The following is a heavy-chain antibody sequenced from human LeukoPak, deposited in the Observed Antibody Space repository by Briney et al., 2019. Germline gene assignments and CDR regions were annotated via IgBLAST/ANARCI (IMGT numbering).Heavy chain of an antibody. V-gene: IGHV3-23*01. CDR1: GFTFSSYS. D-gene: IGHD2-15*01. Sequence: GGSLRLSCAASGFTFSSYSMNWVRQAPGKGLEWVSAISGSGGSTYYADSVKGRFTISRDNSKNTLYLQMNSLRAEDTAVYYCAKDQVVVVVAATFDYWGQGTLVTVSS. J-gene: IGHJ4*02. CDR3: AKDQVVVVVAATFDY. CDR2: ISGSGGST.